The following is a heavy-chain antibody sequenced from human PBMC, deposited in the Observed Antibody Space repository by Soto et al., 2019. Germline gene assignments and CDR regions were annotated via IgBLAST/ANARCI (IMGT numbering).Heavy chain of an antibody. V-gene: IGHV1-69*06. CDR1: GGTFSSYA. Sequence: QVQLVQSGAEVKKPGSSVKVSCKASGGTFSSYAISWVRQAPGQGLEWMGGIIPIFGTANYAQKFQGRVTMTTDTSTSTAYMELRSLRSDDTAVYYCARDDIVATLIGEIDYWGQGTLVTVSS. CDR2: IIPIFGTA. D-gene: IGHD5-12*01. CDR3: ARDDIVATLIGEIDY. J-gene: IGHJ4*02.